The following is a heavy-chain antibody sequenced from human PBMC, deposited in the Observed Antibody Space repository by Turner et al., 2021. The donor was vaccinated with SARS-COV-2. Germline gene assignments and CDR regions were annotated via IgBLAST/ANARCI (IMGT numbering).Heavy chain of an antibody. Sequence: EVQLVESGGGLVQPGGSLSLPFVAPGFTFSSYDMHWFRQGTGKGLEWVSGIGTGGDPYYPGSVKGRFTISRENAKNSLYLQMNSLRAGDTAVYYCARGRGYCSSTSCYTNDAFDIWGQGTMVTISS. D-gene: IGHD2-2*02. CDR1: GFTFSSYD. J-gene: IGHJ3*02. CDR2: IGTGGDP. V-gene: IGHV3-13*05. CDR3: ARGRGYCSSTSCYTNDAFDI.